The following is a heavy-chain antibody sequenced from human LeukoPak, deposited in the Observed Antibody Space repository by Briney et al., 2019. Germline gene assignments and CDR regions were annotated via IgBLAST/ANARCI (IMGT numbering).Heavy chain of an antibody. D-gene: IGHD6-6*01. Sequence: ASVTVSFQASGYTFPSYEINGVRQATGQGLEWMGWMNPNSGNTGYAQKFQGRVTMTRNTSISTAYMELSSLRSEDTAVYYCARGPHRYSSSSWGQGTLVTVSS. CDR1: GYTFPSYE. V-gene: IGHV1-8*01. CDR3: ARGPHRYSSSS. J-gene: IGHJ5*02. CDR2: MNPNSGNT.